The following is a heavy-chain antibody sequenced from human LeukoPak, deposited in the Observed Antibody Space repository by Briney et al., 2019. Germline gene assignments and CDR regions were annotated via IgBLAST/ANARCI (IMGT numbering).Heavy chain of an antibody. Sequence: SVKVCCKASGGTFSSYDISWVRQAPGQGLEWMGGIIPIFGTANYAQKFQGRVTITADKSTSTAYMELSSLRSEDTAVYYCARDRDYGSGSPSFDYWGQGTLVTASS. CDR2: IIPIFGTA. J-gene: IGHJ4*02. CDR3: ARDRDYGSGSPSFDY. D-gene: IGHD3-10*01. CDR1: GGTFSSYD. V-gene: IGHV1-69*06.